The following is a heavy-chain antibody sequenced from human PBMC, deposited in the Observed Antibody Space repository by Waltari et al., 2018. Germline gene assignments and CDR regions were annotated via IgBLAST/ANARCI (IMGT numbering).Heavy chain of an antibody. J-gene: IGHJ1*01. V-gene: IGHV3-53*01. CDR3: ARDSKYFQH. CDR1: GFPFRSNY. CDR2: IYSGGST. Sequence: EVQLVESGGGLIQPGGSLRLSCAASGFPFRSNYMGWVRQAPGKGLEWVSVIYSGGSTYYADSVKGRFTISRDNSKNTLYLQMNSLRAEDTAVYYCARDSKYFQHWGQGTLVTVSS.